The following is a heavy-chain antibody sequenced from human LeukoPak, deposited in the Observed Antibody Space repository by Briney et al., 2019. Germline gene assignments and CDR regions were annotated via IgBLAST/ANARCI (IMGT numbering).Heavy chain of an antibody. CDR3: TTDLGGYFSGGSCYTGLYNCFDP. J-gene: IGHJ5*02. V-gene: IGHV3-15*01. Sequence: GGSLRLSCAASGFTFYTAWMNWVRQAPGKGLEWFARTRSETYGGTTEYTAPVKGRFTISRDDSRNTLYLQMDSLKTEDTAVYYCTTDLGGYFSGGSCYTGLYNCFDPWGQGTLVTVSS. CDR2: TRSETYGGTT. D-gene: IGHD2-15*01. CDR1: GFTFYTAW.